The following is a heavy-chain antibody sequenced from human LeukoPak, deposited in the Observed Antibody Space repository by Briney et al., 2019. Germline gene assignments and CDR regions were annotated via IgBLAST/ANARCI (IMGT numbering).Heavy chain of an antibody. J-gene: IGHJ4*02. CDR3: TRDGSPHAVYCGGDCLSDY. CDR1: GFTFGDYA. Sequence: GGSLRLSCTASGFTFGDYAMSWFRQAPGKGLEWVGFIRSKAYGGTTEYAASVKGRFTISRDDSKSIAYLQMNSLKTEDTAVYYCTRDGSPHAVYCGGDCLSDYWGQGTLVTVSS. V-gene: IGHV3-49*03. CDR2: IRSKAYGGTT. D-gene: IGHD2-21*02.